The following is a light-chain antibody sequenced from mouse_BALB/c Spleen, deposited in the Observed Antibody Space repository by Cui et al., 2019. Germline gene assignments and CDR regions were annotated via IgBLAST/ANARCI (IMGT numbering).Light chain of an antibody. Sequence: DIKMTQSASTISAWSGETDTITCRTSENIYSYIAWYQQKQGKSPQLLVYNAKTLAEGVPSRFSGSGSGTQFSLKINSLQPEDFGSYYCQHQYGTPFTFGSGTKLEIK. CDR1: ENIYSY. CDR2: NAK. J-gene: IGKJ4*01. V-gene: IGKV12-44*01. CDR3: QHQYGTPFT.